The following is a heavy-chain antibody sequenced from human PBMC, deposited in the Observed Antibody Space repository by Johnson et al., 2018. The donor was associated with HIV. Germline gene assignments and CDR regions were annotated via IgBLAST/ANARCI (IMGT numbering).Heavy chain of an antibody. J-gene: IGHJ3*02. CDR1: GFTLTTHW. V-gene: IGHV3-74*01. Sequence: VQLVESGGGLVQPGGSLRLSCAASGFTLTTHWMHWVRQAPGKGLVWVSRINRDGSTTDYADSVTGRFTISRDNAKNTVYLQMNSLRAEYTAVYFCARGDNAAAGDAFDIWGQGTMVTVSS. CDR2: INRDGSTT. D-gene: IGHD6-13*01. CDR3: ARGDNAAAGDAFDI.